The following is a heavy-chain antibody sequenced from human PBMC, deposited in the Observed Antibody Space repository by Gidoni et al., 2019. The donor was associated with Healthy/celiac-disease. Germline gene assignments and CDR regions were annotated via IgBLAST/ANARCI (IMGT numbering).Heavy chain of an antibody. D-gene: IGHD6-6*01. CDR3: AREGYSSWSFDP. Sequence: SVKGRFTISRDNAKNTLYLQMNSLRAEDTAVYYCAREGYSSWSFDPWGQGTLVTVSS. V-gene: IGHV3-74*01. J-gene: IGHJ5*02.